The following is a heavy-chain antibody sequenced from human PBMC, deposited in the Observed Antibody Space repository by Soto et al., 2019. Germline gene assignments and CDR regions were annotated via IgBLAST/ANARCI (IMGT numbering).Heavy chain of an antibody. D-gene: IGHD4-17*01. V-gene: IGHV1-69*12. CDR3: ACTVSLYYYYGMDV. CDR1: GGTVSSYA. CDR2: IIPIFGTA. J-gene: IGHJ6*02. Sequence: QVQLVQSGAEVKKPGSSVQLSCKASGGTVSSYAISWVRQAPGQGLEWMGGIIPIFGTATYAQKFQGRVNITADEPTSTGYMELIILRSEDTAVYYCACTVSLYYYYGMDVWGQGTTVAVSS.